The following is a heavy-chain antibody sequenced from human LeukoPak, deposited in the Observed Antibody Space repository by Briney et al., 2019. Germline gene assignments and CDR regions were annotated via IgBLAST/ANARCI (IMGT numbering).Heavy chain of an antibody. Sequence: SETLSHTCTVSGGSISSYYWSWIRQPPGKGLEWIGYIYYSGSTNYNPSLKSRVTISVDTSKNQFSLKLSSVTAADTSVYYCARDHYYDSSGFVKHWGQGTLVTVSS. V-gene: IGHV4-59*01. D-gene: IGHD3-22*01. CDR2: IYYSGST. CDR1: GGSISSYY. CDR3: ARDHYYDSSGFVKH. J-gene: IGHJ1*01.